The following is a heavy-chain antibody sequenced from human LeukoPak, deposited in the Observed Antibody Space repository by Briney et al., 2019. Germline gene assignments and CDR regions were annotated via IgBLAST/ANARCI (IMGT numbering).Heavy chain of an antibody. V-gene: IGHV3-74*01. CDR3: ATAGNYRFDY. D-gene: IGHD3-10*01. J-gene: IGHJ4*02. Sequence: PGGSLRLSCAASGFTFSSFWMHWVRQAPGKGLVWVSRINPDGSTTNYADSVKGRFTISRDDGKNTLYLQMNSLRAEDTAVYYCATAGNYRFDYWGQGTLVTVSS. CDR2: INPDGSTT. CDR1: GFTFSSFW.